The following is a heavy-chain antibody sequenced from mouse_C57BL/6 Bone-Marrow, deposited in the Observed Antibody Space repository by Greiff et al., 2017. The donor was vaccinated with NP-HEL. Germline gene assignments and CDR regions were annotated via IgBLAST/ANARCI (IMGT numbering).Heavy chain of an antibody. CDR3: ARMAALYYDYDGGGWFAY. V-gene: IGHV1-39*01. CDR2: INPNYGTT. D-gene: IGHD2-4*01. J-gene: IGHJ3*01. CDR1: GYSFTDYN. Sequence: VQLQQSGPELVKPGASVKISCKASGYSFTDYNMNWVKQSNGKSLEWIGVINPNYGTTSYNQKFKGKATLTVDQSSSTAYMQLNSLTSEDSAVYCCARMAALYYDYDGGGWFAYWGQGTLVTVSA.